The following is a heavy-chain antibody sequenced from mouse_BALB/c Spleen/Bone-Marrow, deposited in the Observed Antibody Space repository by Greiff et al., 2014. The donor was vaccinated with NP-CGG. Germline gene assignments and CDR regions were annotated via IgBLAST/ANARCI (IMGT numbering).Heavy chain of an antibody. J-gene: IGHJ1*01. D-gene: IGHD2-14*01. CDR2: IDPAIFT. V-gene: IGHV14-3*02. CDR3: ASYRYGWYFDV. CDR1: GFNIKDTY. Sequence: VQLQQSGAELVKPGASVKLSCTASGFNIKDTYLHWVKQRPEQGLDWIGRIDPAIFTKYDPKFQGKATITADTSSNTAYLHLSSLTPEDTAVYYCASYRYGWYFDVWGAGTTVTASS.